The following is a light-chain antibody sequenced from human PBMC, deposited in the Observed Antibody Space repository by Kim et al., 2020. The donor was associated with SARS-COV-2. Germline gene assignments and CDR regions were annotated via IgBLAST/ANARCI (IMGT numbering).Light chain of an antibody. CDR1: GSNIGYYKL. V-gene: IGLV2-11*01. CDR3: CAYAGSYTYV. J-gene: IGLJ1*01. CDR2: DVS. Sequence: GQSVTLSCTGTGSNIGYYKLVSWYQQHPGKVPNLVMFDVSKRPSGVPDRFSGSNSGNTASLTISGLQGDDEADYYCCAYAGSYTYVFGTGTKVTVL.